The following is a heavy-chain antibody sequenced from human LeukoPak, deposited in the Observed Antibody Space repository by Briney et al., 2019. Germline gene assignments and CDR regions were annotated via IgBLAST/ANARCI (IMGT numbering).Heavy chain of an antibody. J-gene: IGHJ5*02. CDR2: INHSGST. Sequence: PSETLSLTCAVYGGSFSGYYWSWIRQPPGKGLEWIGEINHSGSTNYNPSLKSRVTISVDTSKNQFSLKLSSVTAADTAVYYCAREGNIVVVPAARNWFDHWGQGTLVTVSS. CDR1: GGSFSGYY. CDR3: AREGNIVVVPAARNWFDH. D-gene: IGHD2-2*01. V-gene: IGHV4-34*01.